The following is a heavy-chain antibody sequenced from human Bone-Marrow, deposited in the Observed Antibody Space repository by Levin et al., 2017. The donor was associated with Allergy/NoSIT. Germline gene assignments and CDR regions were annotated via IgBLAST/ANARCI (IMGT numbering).Heavy chain of an antibody. V-gene: IGHV3-15*01. D-gene: IGHD4-23*01. CDR3: VTDSEVIGDHSGGWYFDL. CDR2: IKSKADGGTT. J-gene: IGHJ2*01. CDR1: GITFRNAW. Sequence: GGSLRLSCVASGITFRNAWMSWVRHTPGKGLEWIGRIKSKADGGTTDYAAPVMGRFTISRDDSKDTLFLHMDSLKTEDTAIYHCVTDSEVIGDHSGGWYFDLWGRGTLVTVSS.